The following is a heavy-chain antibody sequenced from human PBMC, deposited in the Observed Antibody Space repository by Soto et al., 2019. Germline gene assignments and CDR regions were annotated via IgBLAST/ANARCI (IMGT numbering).Heavy chain of an antibody. CDR2: IWSDGSNE. V-gene: IGHV3-33*01. CDR3: ARDLRKQRYLDY. CDR1: GFTFSNYG. J-gene: IGHJ4*02. D-gene: IGHD6-25*01. Sequence: GGSLRLSCAASGFTFSNYGMHWVRQAPGKGLEWVALIWSDGSNENYADSVKGRFTISRDNSKNTLYLQMNSLRVDDTAVYYCARDLRKQRYLDYWGQGTPVTVS.